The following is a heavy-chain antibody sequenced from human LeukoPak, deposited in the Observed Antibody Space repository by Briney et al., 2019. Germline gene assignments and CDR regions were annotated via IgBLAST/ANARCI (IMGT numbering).Heavy chain of an antibody. Sequence: GGSLRLSCAASGFTFSSYSMSWVRQAPGKGLEWVSSISSSSSYIYYADSVKGRFTISRDNAENSLYLQMNSLRAEDTAVYYCARCHSGSYPKYYFDYWGQGTLVTVSS. CDR1: GFTFSSYS. V-gene: IGHV3-21*01. CDR3: ARCHSGSYPKYYFDY. CDR2: ISSSSSYI. D-gene: IGHD1-26*01. J-gene: IGHJ4*02.